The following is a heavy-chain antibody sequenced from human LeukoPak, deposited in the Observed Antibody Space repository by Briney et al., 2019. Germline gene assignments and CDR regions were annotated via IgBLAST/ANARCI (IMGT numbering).Heavy chain of an antibody. J-gene: IGHJ6*02. CDR3: ARHLVEMATISYYYYGMDV. V-gene: IGHV1-69*13. CDR1: GDTFTSYA. D-gene: IGHD5-24*01. CDR2: IIPIFGTA. Sequence: ASVKVSCKASGDTFTSYAISWVRQAPGQGLEWMGGIIPIFGTANYAQKLQGRVTITADESTSTAYMELSSLRSEDTAVYYCARHLVEMATISYYYYGMDVWGQGTTVTVSS.